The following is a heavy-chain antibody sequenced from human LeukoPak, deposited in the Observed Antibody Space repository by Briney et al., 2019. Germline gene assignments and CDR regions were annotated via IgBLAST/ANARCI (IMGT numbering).Heavy chain of an antibody. Sequence: GGSLRLSCAASGFTFSSYSMNWVRQAPGKGLEWVSAISGSGGSTYYADSVKGRFTISRDNSKDTLYLQMNSLRAEDTAVYYCAKDRSITIFGVVIIEAFDIWGQGTMVTVSS. CDR2: ISGSGGST. D-gene: IGHD3-3*01. CDR1: GFTFSSYS. J-gene: IGHJ3*02. V-gene: IGHV3-23*01. CDR3: AKDRSITIFGVVIIEAFDI.